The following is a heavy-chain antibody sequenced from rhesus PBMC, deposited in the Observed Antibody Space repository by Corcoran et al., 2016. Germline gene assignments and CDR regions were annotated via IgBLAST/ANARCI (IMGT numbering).Heavy chain of an antibody. CDR3: ARAITMVVQYFEF. J-gene: IGHJ1*01. V-gene: IGHV4-93*02. D-gene: IGHD3-28*01. CDR1: GGSISSSNC. CDR2: SYGSGEST. Sequence: QVQLQESGPAVVKPSETLSLTCAVSGGSISSSNCWSWIRHPPGKGLDWMGRSYGSGESTHTDPALKRRVTISIDTSKNQLSLNRSSVTAADTAVYYCARAITMVVQYFEFWGQGALVTVSS.